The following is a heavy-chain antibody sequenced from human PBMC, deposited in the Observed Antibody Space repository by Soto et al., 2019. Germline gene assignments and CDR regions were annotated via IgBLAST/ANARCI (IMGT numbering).Heavy chain of an antibody. V-gene: IGHV1-18*01. Sequence: ASVKVSCKASGYTFTSYGISWVRQAPGQGLEWMGWISAYNGNTNYAQKLQGRVTMTTDTSTSTAYMELRSLRSDDTAVYYCAREKQLVPDYYYYGMDAWGQGTTVTVSS. CDR2: ISAYNGNT. J-gene: IGHJ6*02. CDR1: GYTFTSYG. D-gene: IGHD6-6*01. CDR3: AREKQLVPDYYYYGMDA.